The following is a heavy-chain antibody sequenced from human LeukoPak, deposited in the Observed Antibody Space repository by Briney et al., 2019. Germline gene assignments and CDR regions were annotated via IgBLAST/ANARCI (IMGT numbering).Heavy chain of an antibody. CDR1: GYTFTTYD. D-gene: IGHD2-15*01. V-gene: IGHV1-8*01. CDR3: ARGGYCSGGSCLVMHFDY. CDR2: MNPNSGNT. Sequence: ASVKVSCKASGYTFTTYDINWVRQATGQGLEWMGWMNPNSGNTGYAQKFQGRVTMTRNTSISTAYMELSSLRSEDTAVYYCARGGYCSGGSCLVMHFDYWGQGTLVTVSS. J-gene: IGHJ4*02.